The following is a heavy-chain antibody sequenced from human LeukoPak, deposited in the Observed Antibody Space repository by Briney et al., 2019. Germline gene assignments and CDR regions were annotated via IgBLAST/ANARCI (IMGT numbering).Heavy chain of an antibody. CDR1: GFTFSSYS. Sequence: GGSLRLSCAASGFTFSSYSMNWVRQAPGKGLERVSSISSSSSYIYYADSVRGRFTISRDNAKNSLYLQMNSLRAEDTAVYYCARNHDYGDYRLEFDYWGQGTLVTASS. CDR3: ARNHDYGDYRLEFDY. D-gene: IGHD4-17*01. J-gene: IGHJ4*02. V-gene: IGHV3-21*01. CDR2: ISSSSSYI.